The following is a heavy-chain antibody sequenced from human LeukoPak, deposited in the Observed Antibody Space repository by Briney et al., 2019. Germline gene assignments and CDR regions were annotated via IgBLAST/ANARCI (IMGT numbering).Heavy chain of an antibody. J-gene: IGHJ4*02. Sequence: GASLKISCKGSGYNFTTYFIGWVRPMPGKGLEWVGVINPGDSHTIYSPSFQGHVTISADKSIGTAYLQWGSLQASDTAMYYCARRSPFCRIKGDGTCYSDYWGQGTLVTVSS. D-gene: IGHD2-15*01. CDR3: ARRSPFCRIKGDGTCYSDY. V-gene: IGHV5-51*01. CDR2: INPGDSHT. CDR1: GYNFTTYF.